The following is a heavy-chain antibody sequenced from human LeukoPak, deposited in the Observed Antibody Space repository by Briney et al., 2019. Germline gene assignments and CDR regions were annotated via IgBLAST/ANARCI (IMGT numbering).Heavy chain of an antibody. J-gene: IGHJ3*02. CDR1: GFTFSSYA. Sequence: GGSLRLSCAASGFTFSSYAMSWVRQAPGKGLEWVSAISGSGGSTYYADSVKGRFTISRDSSKNTLYLQMNSLRAEDTAVYYCAKDQLKTVHPDAFDIWGQGTMVTVSS. V-gene: IGHV3-23*01. CDR2: ISGSGGST. D-gene: IGHD2-2*01. CDR3: AKDQLKTVHPDAFDI.